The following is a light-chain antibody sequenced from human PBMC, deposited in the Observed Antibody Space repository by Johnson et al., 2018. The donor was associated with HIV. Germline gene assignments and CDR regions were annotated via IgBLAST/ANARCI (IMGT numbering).Light chain of an antibody. CDR2: ENN. CDR3: GTWDSSLSVYV. Sequence: QSVLTQPPSVSAAPGQKVTISCFGSDSNIGNNYVSWYQQLPGTAPKLLIYENNKRPSGIPDRFSGSKSGTSATLGITGLQPGDEAEYYCGTWDSSLSVYVFGTGTKVTVL. CDR1: DSNIGNNY. J-gene: IGLJ1*01. V-gene: IGLV1-51*02.